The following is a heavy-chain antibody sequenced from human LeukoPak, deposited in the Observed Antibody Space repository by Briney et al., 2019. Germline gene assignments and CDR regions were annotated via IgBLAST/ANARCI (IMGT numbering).Heavy chain of an antibody. D-gene: IGHD6-13*01. CDR2: IYYSGST. Sequence: PSETLSLTCTVSGGSIGYYYWSWIRQPPGKGLEWIGSIYYSGSTYYNPSLKSRVTISVDTSKNQFSLKLSSVTAADTAVYFCARDPQYSSSSDAFDIWGQGTMVTVSS. CDR3: ARDPQYSSSSDAFDI. J-gene: IGHJ3*02. V-gene: IGHV4-59*01. CDR1: GGSIGYYY.